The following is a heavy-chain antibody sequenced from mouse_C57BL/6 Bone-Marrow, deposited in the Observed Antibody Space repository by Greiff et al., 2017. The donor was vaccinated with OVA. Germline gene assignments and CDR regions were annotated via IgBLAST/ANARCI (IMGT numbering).Heavy chain of an antibody. CDR2: INPNNGGT. Sequence: EVQLQQSGPELVKPGASVKISCKASGYKFTDYYMNWVKQSHGKSLEWIGDINPNNGGTSYNQKFKGKATLTVDKSSSTAYMELRSLTSEDSAVDYCARFGYYGISPFDYWGQGTTLTVSS. CDR1: GYKFTDYY. D-gene: IGHD1-1*01. V-gene: IGHV1-26*01. CDR3: ARFGYYGISPFDY. J-gene: IGHJ2*01.